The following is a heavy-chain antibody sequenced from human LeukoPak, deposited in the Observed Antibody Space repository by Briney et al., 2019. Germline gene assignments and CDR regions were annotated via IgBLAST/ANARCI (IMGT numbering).Heavy chain of an antibody. CDR2: IIPIFGTA. V-gene: IGHV1-69*05. CDR3: ARGHYDILTGQHRNWFDP. D-gene: IGHD3-9*01. CDR1: GGTFSSYA. Sequence: ASVKVSCKASGGTFSSYAISWVRQAPGQGLEWMGGIIPIFGTANYAQKFQGRVTITTDESTSTAYMELSSLRSEDTAVYYGARGHYDILTGQHRNWFDPWGQGTLVTVSS. J-gene: IGHJ5*02.